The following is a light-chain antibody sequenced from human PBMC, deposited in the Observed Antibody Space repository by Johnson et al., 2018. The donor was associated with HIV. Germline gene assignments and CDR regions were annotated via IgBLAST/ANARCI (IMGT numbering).Light chain of an antibody. Sequence: QAVLTQPPSVSAAPGQRVTVSCSGRSSNIANNYVSWYQQLPGTAPKLLIYAKNKRPSGVPDRFSASKSGTSATLDITGLQTGDEADYYCGTWDNSLSAGVFGTGTKVTVL. CDR1: SSNIANNY. J-gene: IGLJ1*01. V-gene: IGLV1-51*01. CDR3: GTWDNSLSAGV. CDR2: AKN.